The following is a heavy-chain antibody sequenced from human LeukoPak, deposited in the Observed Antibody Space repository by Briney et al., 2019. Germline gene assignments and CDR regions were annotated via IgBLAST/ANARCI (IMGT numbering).Heavy chain of an antibody. CDR1: GGSISSGGYY. J-gene: IGHJ4*02. Sequence: SETLSLTCTVSGGSISSGGYYWSWIRQHPGKGLEWIGYIYYSGSTYYNPSLKSRVTISVDTSKNQFSLKLSSVTAADTAVYYCARTSITIFGVVIMRYFDYWGQGTLVTVSS. CDR3: ARTSITIFGVVIMRYFDY. CDR2: IYYSGST. V-gene: IGHV4-31*03. D-gene: IGHD3-3*01.